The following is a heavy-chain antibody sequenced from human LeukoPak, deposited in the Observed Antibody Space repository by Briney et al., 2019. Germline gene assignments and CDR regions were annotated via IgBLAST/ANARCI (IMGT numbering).Heavy chain of an antibody. Sequence: PSETLSLTCTVSGGSISSYYCSWIRQPPGKGLEWIGYIYYSGSTNYNPSLKSRVTISVDTSKNQFSLKLSSVTAADTAVYYCARDKVGRNWFDPWGQGTLVTVSS. J-gene: IGHJ5*02. CDR1: GGSISSYY. CDR2: IYYSGST. D-gene: IGHD2-2*01. V-gene: IGHV4-59*01. CDR3: ARDKVGRNWFDP.